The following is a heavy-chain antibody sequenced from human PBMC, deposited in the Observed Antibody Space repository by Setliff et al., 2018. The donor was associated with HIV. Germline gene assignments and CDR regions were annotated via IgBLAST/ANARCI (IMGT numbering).Heavy chain of an antibody. D-gene: IGHD3-10*01. Sequence: GASVKVSCKASGFTFSKSAIHWVRQAPGQRLELMEWINAANGHAKYSQKFQGRVTITRDTSATIAYMELSSLTSEDTALYFCARTDYDSGKSVLDSWGQGTLVTVSS. J-gene: IGHJ5*01. V-gene: IGHV1-3*01. CDR2: INAANGHA. CDR1: GFTFSKSA. CDR3: ARTDYDSGKSVLDS.